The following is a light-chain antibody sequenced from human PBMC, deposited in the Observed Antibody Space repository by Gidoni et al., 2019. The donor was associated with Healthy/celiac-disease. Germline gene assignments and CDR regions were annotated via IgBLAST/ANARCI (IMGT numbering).Light chain of an antibody. CDR2: GAS. CDR1: QSVSSSY. J-gene: IGKJ2*01. Sequence: SVLTQSPGTLSLSPGERSTLCCRASQSVSSSYLAWYQQKPGQAPRLLIYGASSRATGIPDRFSGSGSGTDFTLTISRLEPEDVAVYYCQQYGRSPYTFGQGTKLEIK. CDR3: QQYGRSPYT. V-gene: IGKV3-20*01.